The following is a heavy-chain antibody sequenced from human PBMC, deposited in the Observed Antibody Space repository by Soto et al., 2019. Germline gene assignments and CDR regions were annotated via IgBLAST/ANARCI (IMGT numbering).Heavy chain of an antibody. D-gene: IGHD3-3*02. V-gene: IGHV3-30*18. CDR1: GFTFSSYG. J-gene: IGHJ3*02. CDR2: ISYDGSNK. CDR3: EKESSTHDAFDI. Sequence: QVQLVESGGGVVQPGRSLRLSCAASGFTFSSYGMHWVRQAPGKGLEWVAVISYDGSNKYYADSVKGRFTISRDNSKNTLYLQMNSLRAEDTAVYYCEKESSTHDAFDIWGQGTMVTVSS.